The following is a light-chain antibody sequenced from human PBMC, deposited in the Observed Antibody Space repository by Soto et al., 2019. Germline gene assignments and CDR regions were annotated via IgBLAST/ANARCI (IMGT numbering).Light chain of an antibody. J-gene: IGKJ1*01. Sequence: EIVLTQPPGTLSLSPGERATLSCRASQSVSSSYLAWYQQKPGQAPRLLIYGASSRATGIPDRFSGSGSGTDFTLTISRLEPEDFAVYYCQQYGSSGTFGQGTKVDNK. CDR3: QQYGSSGT. V-gene: IGKV3-20*01. CDR2: GAS. CDR1: QSVSSSY.